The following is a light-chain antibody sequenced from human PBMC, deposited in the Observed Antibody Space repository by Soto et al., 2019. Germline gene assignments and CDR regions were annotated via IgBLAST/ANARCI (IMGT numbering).Light chain of an antibody. CDR2: DAS. Sequence: ETVLTQSPVTLSLSPGEKATISCRASQIVGTSLAWYQQKPGQAPSLLIYDASDRPPGVPARFSGSGSGTDFTLSISILAPEDFADYYCRKRNNCPRTFGQGTKVE. J-gene: IGKJ1*01. CDR1: QIVGTS. V-gene: IGKV3-11*01. CDR3: RKRNNCPRT.